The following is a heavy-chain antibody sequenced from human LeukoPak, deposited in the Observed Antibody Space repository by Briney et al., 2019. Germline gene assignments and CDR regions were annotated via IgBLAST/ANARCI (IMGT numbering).Heavy chain of an antibody. Sequence: ASVKVSCKTSGYTFTNYYMHWVRQAPGQGLECMGIINPSGGRTSYARKFQGRVTMTRDTSTSIVYMELSSLRSEDTAVYYCAREGTRGSTHAFDIWGQGTIVTVSS. CDR3: AREGTRGSTHAFDI. D-gene: IGHD1-7*01. V-gene: IGHV1-46*01. CDR2: INPSGGRT. J-gene: IGHJ3*02. CDR1: GYTFTNYY.